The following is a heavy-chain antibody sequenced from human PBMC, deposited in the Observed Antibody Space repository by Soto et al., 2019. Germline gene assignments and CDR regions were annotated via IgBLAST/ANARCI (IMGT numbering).Heavy chain of an antibody. CDR2: IWYDGSNK. Sequence: QVQLVESGGGVVQPGRSLRLSCAASGFTFSSYGMHWVRQAPGKGLEWVAVIWYDGSNKYYADSVKGRFTISRDNSKNTLCLQMNSLSADDTAVYYCANEAGIAVSALGYWGQGTLVTVSS. V-gene: IGHV3-33*06. J-gene: IGHJ4*02. CDR1: GFTFSSYG. D-gene: IGHD6-19*01. CDR3: ANEAGIAVSALGY.